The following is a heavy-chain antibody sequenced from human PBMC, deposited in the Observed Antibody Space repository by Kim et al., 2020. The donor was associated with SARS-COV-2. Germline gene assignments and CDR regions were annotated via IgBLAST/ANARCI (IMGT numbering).Heavy chain of an antibody. CDR2: LFSDSRT. CDR3: ARHDWFDP. J-gene: IGHJ5*02. Sequence: GGSLRLSCAASGFTVSADHMSWVRQAPGKGLEWVSLLFSDSRTFYADSVKGRFTISRYDSRNTVYLEMNSLRPEDTAAYYCARHDWFDPWGHGTQVTVSS. V-gene: IGHV3-53*01. CDR1: GFTVSADH.